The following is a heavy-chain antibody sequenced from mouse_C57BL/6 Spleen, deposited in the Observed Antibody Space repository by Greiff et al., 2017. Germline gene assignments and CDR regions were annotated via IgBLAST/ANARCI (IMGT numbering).Heavy chain of an antibody. J-gene: IGHJ1*03. CDR2: ISDGGSYT. CDR1: GFTFSSYA. V-gene: IGHV5-4*01. CDR3: ARERAYYSNAYWYFDV. Sequence: EVKLMESGGGLVKPGGSLKLSCAASGFTFSSYAMSWVRQTPEQRLEWVATISDGGSYTYYPDNVKGRFTISRDTAKNTPYLQMSHLKSEDTAMYYGARERAYYSNAYWYFDVWGTGTTVTVSS. D-gene: IGHD2-5*01.